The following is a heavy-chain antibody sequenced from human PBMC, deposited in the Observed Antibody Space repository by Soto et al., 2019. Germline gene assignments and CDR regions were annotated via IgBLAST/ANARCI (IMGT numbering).Heavy chain of an antibody. D-gene: IGHD6-13*01. V-gene: IGHV3-30*18. CDR3: AKSREGYGSNWYTY. J-gene: IGHJ4*02. CDR2: ISYHGSNE. Sequence: GGSLRLSCAASGFTFSSYSMHWVRQAPGKGLEWVALISYHGSNEYYADSVKGRFTISRDNSKNTLFLQMNSLRAEDTAVYYCAKSREGYGSNWYTYWGQGTLVTVSS. CDR1: GFTFSSYS.